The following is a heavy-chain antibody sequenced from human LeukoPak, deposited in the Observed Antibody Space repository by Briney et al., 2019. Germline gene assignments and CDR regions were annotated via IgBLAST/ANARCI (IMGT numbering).Heavy chain of an antibody. J-gene: IGHJ5*02. CDR2: IIPIFGTA. V-gene: IGHV1-69*01. Sequence: SVKVSCTASGGTFSSYAISWVRQAPGQGLEWMGGIIPIFGTANYAQKFQGRVTITADESTSTAYMELSSLRSEDTAVYYCARSSQIVVANWFDPWGQGTLVTVSS. CDR3: ARSSQIVVANWFDP. D-gene: IGHD2-15*01. CDR1: GGTFSSYA.